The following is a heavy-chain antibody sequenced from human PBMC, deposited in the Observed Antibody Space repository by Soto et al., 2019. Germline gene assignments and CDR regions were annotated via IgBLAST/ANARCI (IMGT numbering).Heavy chain of an antibody. CDR2: IYYSGST. CDR1: GGSISSYY. J-gene: IGHJ6*02. CDR3: ARGYVRGPARPPHYGMDD. V-gene: IGHV4-59*01. Sequence: PSETLSLTCTVSGGSISSYYWSWIRQPPGKGLEWIGYIYYSGSTNYNPSLKSRVTISVDTSKNQFSLKLSSVTAADTAVYYCARGYVRGPARPPHYGMDDWGQGTPVTVSS. D-gene: IGHD3-16*01.